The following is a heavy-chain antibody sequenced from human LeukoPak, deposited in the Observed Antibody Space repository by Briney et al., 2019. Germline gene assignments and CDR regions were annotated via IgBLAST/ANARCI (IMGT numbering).Heavy chain of an antibody. Sequence: GGSLRLSCAASGFTFSSYAMSWVRQAPGKGLEWVSAISGSGGSTYYADSVKGRFTISRDNSKNTLYLQMNSLRAEDTAVYYCAQGGAARAPKYYYYYMDVWGKGTTVTVSS. CDR2: ISGSGGST. J-gene: IGHJ6*03. CDR3: AQGGAARAPKYYYYYMDV. CDR1: GFTFSSYA. D-gene: IGHD6-6*01. V-gene: IGHV3-23*01.